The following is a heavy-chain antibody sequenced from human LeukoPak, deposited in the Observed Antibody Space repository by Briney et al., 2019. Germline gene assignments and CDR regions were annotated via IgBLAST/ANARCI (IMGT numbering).Heavy chain of an antibody. Sequence: SETLSLTCGVYGGSFSDYYWRWIRQPPGKELEWIGEINHSGSTNYNPSLKSRVTISVDTSKNQFSLKLSSVTTADTAVYYCARPTGEVGYWGQGTLVTVSS. V-gene: IGHV4-34*01. J-gene: IGHJ4*02. CDR1: GGSFSDYY. CDR3: ARPTGEVGY. CDR2: INHSGST. D-gene: IGHD3-10*01.